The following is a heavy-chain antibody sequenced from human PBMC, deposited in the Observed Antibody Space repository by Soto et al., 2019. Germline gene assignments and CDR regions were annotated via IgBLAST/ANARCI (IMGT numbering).Heavy chain of an antibody. CDR2: IYYSGST. Sequence: SETLSLTCTVSGGSISSGGYYWSWIRQHPGKGLEWIGYIYYSGSTYYNPSLKSRVTISVDTSKNQFSLKLSSVTAADTAVYYCARELLGYSYGYVSQGYFDYWGQGTLVTVSS. CDR3: ARELLGYSYGYVSQGYFDY. D-gene: IGHD5-18*01. J-gene: IGHJ4*02. CDR1: GGSISSGGYY. V-gene: IGHV4-31*03.